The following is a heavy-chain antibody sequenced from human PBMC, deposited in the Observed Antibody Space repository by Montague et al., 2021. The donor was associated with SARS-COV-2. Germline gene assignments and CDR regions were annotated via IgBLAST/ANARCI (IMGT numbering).Heavy chain of an antibody. CDR2: ISGSGGST. V-gene: IGHV3-23*01. J-gene: IGHJ4*02. CDR1: GFTFSSYA. D-gene: IGHD3-22*01. Sequence: SLRLSCAASGFTFSSYAMSWVRQAPGKGLEWVSAISGSGGSTYYAASVKRRFTISRDNSKNTLYLQMNSLRAEDTAVYYCRVGNYYDSISDYWGQGTLVTVSS. CDR3: RVGNYYDSISDY.